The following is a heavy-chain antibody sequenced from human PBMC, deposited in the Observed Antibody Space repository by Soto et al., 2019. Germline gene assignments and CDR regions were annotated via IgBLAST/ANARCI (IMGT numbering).Heavy chain of an antibody. CDR1: GFTFSSYG. Sequence: QAGGSLRLSCAASGFTFSSYGMHWVRQAPGKGLEWVAVISYDGSNKYYADSVKGRFTISRDNSKNTLYLQMNSLRAEDTAVYYCAKDHRRMGATYPGLYWGQGTLVTVSS. D-gene: IGHD1-26*01. V-gene: IGHV3-30*18. J-gene: IGHJ4*02. CDR3: AKDHRRMGATYPGLY. CDR2: ISYDGSNK.